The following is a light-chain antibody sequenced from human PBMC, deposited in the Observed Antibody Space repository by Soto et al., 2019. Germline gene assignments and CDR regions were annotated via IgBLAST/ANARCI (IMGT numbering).Light chain of an antibody. CDR1: QGITRS. CDR3: QKYDSAPLA. Sequence: DVHMTQSPSSLSASVGDRVTITCRASQGITRSLAWYQQTPGKAPKLLIYAASTLESGVPSRFSGSGSGTDFTLTISSRQPEDVAIYYCQKYDSAPLAFGGGTKVEIK. V-gene: IGKV1-27*01. CDR2: AAS. J-gene: IGKJ4*01.